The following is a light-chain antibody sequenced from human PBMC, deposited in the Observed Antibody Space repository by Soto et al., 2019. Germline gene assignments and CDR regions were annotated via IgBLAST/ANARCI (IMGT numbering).Light chain of an antibody. V-gene: IGLV2-14*01. CDR1: SSDVGGYNY. CDR3: SSYTSSSTLYV. CDR2: EVS. Sequence: SALTKPASVSGSPGQSITISCTGTSSDVGGYNYVSWYQQHPGKAPPLMIFEVSSRPSGVSYRFSGSKSGNTASLTISGLQAEDEADYYCSSYTSSSTLYVFGSGTKVTVL. J-gene: IGLJ1*01.